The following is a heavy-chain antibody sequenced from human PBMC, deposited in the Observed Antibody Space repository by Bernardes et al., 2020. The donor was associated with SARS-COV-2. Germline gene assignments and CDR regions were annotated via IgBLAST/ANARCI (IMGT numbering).Heavy chain of an antibody. CDR1: GFTVSSNY. Sequence: GGSLRLSCAASGFTVSSNYMSWVRQAPGKGLEWVSVIYSGGSTYYADSVKGRFTIYRDNSKNTLYLQMNSLRAEDTAVYYCATSGSSRYYFDYWGQGTLVTVSA. V-gene: IGHV3-53*01. J-gene: IGHJ4*02. CDR3: ATSGSSRYYFDY. CDR2: IYSGGST. D-gene: IGHD1-26*01.